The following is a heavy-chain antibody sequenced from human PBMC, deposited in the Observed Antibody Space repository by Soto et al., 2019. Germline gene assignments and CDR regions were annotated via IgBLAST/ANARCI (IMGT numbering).Heavy chain of an antibody. CDR1: GFAFSTFA. J-gene: IGHJ5*02. CDR3: AKDARPSS. Sequence: GGSLRLSCAASGFAFSTFATGWVRQAPGKGLEWVSTISETGGSTYYTDSVKGRFTISRDTSKNTLYLQMNSLRAEDTALYYCAKDARPSSWGQGTLVTVSS. CDR2: ISETGGST. V-gene: IGHV3-23*01.